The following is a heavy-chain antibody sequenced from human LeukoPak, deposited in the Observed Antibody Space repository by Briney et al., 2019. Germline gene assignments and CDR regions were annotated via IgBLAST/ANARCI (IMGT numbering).Heavy chain of an antibody. CDR2: IRGSGDST. J-gene: IGHJ6*03. V-gene: IGHV3-23*01. D-gene: IGHD1-1*01. CDR3: ARAQVPNWSDAAGYYYYMDV. Sequence: GGSLRLSCAASGFTFSGYGMSWVRQAPGKGLEWVSAIRGSGDSTYYADSVKGRFTISRDNAKNSLYLQMNSLRAEDTAVYYCARAQVPNWSDAAGYYYYMDVWGKGTTVTISS. CDR1: GFTFSGYG.